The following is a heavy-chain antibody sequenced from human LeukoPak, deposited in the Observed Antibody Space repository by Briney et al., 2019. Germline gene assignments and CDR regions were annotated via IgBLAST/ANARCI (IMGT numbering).Heavy chain of an antibody. V-gene: IGHV3-23*01. D-gene: IGHD2-21*02. J-gene: IGHJ4*02. CDR1: GFSFSSYA. Sequence: GGSVRLSCAASGFSFSSYAMSWVRQAQGKGLEVVSANRDSGRTTYYADSVKGRFTIYRDNSKNTLYLQMNSLRAEDTAVYYWVKDRDDCYVGFCECCGQGTVGTFTS. CDR2: NRDSGRTT. CDR3: VKDRDDCYVGFCEC.